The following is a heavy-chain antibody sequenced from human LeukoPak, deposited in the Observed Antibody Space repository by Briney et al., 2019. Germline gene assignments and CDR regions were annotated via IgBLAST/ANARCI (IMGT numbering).Heavy chain of an antibody. V-gene: IGHV4-34*01. Sequence: SETLSLTCAVYGGSFSGYYWSWIRQPPGKGREWIGEINNSGSTNYNPSLKSRVTISVDTSKNQFSLKLSSVTAADTAVYYCARGIFSRRFLEWTPNPRYFDYWGQGTLVTVSS. J-gene: IGHJ4*02. CDR3: ARGIFSRRFLEWTPNPRYFDY. CDR1: GGSFSGYY. D-gene: IGHD3-3*01. CDR2: INNSGST.